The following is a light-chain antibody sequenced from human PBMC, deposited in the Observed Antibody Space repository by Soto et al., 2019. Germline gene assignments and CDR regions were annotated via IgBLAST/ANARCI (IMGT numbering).Light chain of an antibody. CDR2: GNS. V-gene: IGLV1-40*01. CDR3: QSYDSSQGGLVV. CDR1: SSNIGAGYD. Sequence: QSVLTQPPSVSGAPGQRVTISCTGSSSNIGAGYDVHWYQLLPGTAPKLLIYGNSNRPSGVPDRFSGSKSGTSASLAIPGLQAEDEADYYYQSYDSSQGGLVVFGGGTKLTVL. J-gene: IGLJ2*01.